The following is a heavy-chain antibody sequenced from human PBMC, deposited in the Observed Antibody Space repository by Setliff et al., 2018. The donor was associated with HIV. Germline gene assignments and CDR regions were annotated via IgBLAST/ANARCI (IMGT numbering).Heavy chain of an antibody. Sequence: ASVKVSCKASGYTFTSYSLHWVRQAPGQGLEWMGVINPSGGSTAYAENFQGRVTITTDESTSTTYLELSSLRSEDTAVYYCAREDYYMDVWGQGTTVTVSS. CDR1: GYTFTSYS. D-gene: IGHD3-10*01. J-gene: IGHJ6*02. V-gene: IGHV1-46*01. CDR3: AREDYYMDV. CDR2: INPSGGST.